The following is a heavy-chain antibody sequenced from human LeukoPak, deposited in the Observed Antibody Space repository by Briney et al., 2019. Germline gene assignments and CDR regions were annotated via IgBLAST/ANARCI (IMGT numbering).Heavy chain of an antibody. CDR2: VNPNSGDT. CDR3: ARAVGAPRHFDY. Sequence: GASVKVSCKASGYTFTGYNVNWVRQATGQGLELVGWVNPNSGDTVYAQKFRGRVTMTRDTSISTAYMELSSLRSEDTAVYYCARAVGAPRHFDYWGQGTLVTVSS. D-gene: IGHD1-26*01. J-gene: IGHJ4*02. CDR1: GYTFTGYN. V-gene: IGHV1-8*01.